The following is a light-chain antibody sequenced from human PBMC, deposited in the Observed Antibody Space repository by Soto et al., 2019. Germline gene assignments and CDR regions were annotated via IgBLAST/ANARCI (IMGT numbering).Light chain of an antibody. CDR3: AAWDDSLNGHVV. CDR2: GNN. Sequence: QLVLTQPPSASGTPGQRVTISCSGSSSNIGRNTVNWYQQLPGTAPKLLIYGNNQRPSGVPARISGSKSGTSASLAISGLQSEDEADYYCAAWDDSLNGHVVFGGGTKLTVL. J-gene: IGLJ2*01. CDR1: SSNIGRNT. V-gene: IGLV1-44*01.